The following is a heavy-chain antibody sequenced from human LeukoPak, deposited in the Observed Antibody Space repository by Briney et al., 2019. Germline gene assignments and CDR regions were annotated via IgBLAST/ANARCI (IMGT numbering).Heavy chain of an antibody. CDR3: ARDVDGNLDY. CDR1: GFTFSKFG. D-gene: IGHD1-14*01. V-gene: IGHV3-33*01. J-gene: IGHJ4*02. CDR2: IWYDGSNE. Sequence: GRSLRLSCAASGFTFSKFGMHWVRQAPGKGLEWVAVIWYDGSNEYYADSVKGRFTISRDNAKNSLYLHMNSLRAEDTAVYYCARDVDGNLDYWGQGTLVTVS.